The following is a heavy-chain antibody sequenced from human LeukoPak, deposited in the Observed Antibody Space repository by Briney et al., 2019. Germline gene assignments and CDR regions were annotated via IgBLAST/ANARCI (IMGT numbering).Heavy chain of an antibody. CDR3: ASAYDYVWGSYRRLYYFDY. D-gene: IGHD3-16*02. CDR2: IIPIFGTA. V-gene: IGHV1-69*01. J-gene: IGHJ4*02. Sequence: SVTVSCTASGGTFSSYAISWVRQAPGQGLEWMGGIIPIFGTANYAQKFQGRVTITADESTSTAYMELSSLRSEDTAVYYCASAYDYVWGSYRRLYYFDYWGQGTLVTVSS. CDR1: GGTFSSYA.